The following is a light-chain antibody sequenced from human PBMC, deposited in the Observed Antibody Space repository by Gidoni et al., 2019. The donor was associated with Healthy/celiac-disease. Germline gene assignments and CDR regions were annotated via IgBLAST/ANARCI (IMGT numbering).Light chain of an antibody. CDR3: SSYAGSNNRYV. CDR1: SSDVGGYNY. J-gene: IGLJ1*01. Sequence: QSALIQPPPASGPPGQSVPISCTGTSSDVGGYNYVPWYQQHPGKAPKLMIYEVSKRPSGVPDRFSGSKSGNTASLTVSGLQAEDEADYYCSSYAGSNNRYVFGTGTKVTVL. CDR2: EVS. V-gene: IGLV2-8*01.